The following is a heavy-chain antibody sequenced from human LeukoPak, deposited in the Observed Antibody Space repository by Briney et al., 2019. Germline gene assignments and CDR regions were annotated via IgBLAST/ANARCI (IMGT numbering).Heavy chain of an antibody. CDR2: IKQDGSEK. V-gene: IGHV3-7*01. J-gene: IGHJ4*02. Sequence: GGSLRLSCAASGFTFSHSAMSWVRQAPGKGLEWVANIKQDGSEKYYVDSVKGRFTISRDNAKNSLYLQMNSLRAEDTAVYYCARDLYRIVVVPHYFDYWGQGTLVTVSS. CDR3: ARDLYRIVVVPHYFDY. D-gene: IGHD3-22*01. CDR1: GFTFSHSA.